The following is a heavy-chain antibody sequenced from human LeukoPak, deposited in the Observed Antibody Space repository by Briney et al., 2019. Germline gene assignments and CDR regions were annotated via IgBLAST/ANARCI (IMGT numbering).Heavy chain of an antibody. CDR2: LYAGGES. J-gene: IGHJ4*02. Sequence: GGSLRLSCAASGFAVKSSYMNWVRQAPGKGLEWVSVLYAGGESYYADSVLGRFTISRDNSNNTVFLEMNSLTADDTAVYFCARDSAGNQYSSGNFDLWGQGTLVTVSS. D-gene: IGHD3-10*01. V-gene: IGHV3-53*01. CDR1: GFAVKSSY. CDR3: ARDSAGNQYSSGNFDL.